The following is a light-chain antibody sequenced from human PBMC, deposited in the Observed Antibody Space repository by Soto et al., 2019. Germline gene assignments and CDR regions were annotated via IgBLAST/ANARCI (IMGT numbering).Light chain of an antibody. Sequence: EIVLTQSPATLSLSPGERATLSCRASQSVSNYLAWYQQNTGQEPRLLIYDASNRPPGIPARFSGSGSGTDFTLTIISLEPADVAVYYCQQRYNWPPYTFGQGTKLEIK. CDR2: DAS. CDR3: QQRYNWPPYT. CDR1: QSVSNY. V-gene: IGKV3-11*01. J-gene: IGKJ2*01.